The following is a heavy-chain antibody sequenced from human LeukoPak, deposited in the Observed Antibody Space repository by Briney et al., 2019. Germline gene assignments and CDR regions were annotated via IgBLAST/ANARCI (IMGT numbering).Heavy chain of an antibody. Sequence: GGSLRLSCAASGFTFSSYAMSWVRQAPGKGLEWVSAISGSGGSTYYADSVKGRFTISRDNSKNTLYLQMNSLRAEDTAVYYCARDQEYSSGWSAFDIWGQGTMVTVSS. CDR1: GFTFSSYA. V-gene: IGHV3-23*01. CDR3: ARDQEYSSGWSAFDI. J-gene: IGHJ3*02. CDR2: ISGSGGST. D-gene: IGHD6-19*01.